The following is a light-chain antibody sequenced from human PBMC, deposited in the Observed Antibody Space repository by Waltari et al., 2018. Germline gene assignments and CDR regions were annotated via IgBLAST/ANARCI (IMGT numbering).Light chain of an antibody. Sequence: QSALTQPASVSGSPGQSITISCTGTSSDVGSYNLVSWYQQHPGKAPKLMIYEGSNRPSGISHRFSGSKSGNTASLTISGLQAEDEADYYCCSYAVGDIYVFGTGTKVTVL. CDR3: CSYAVGDIYV. J-gene: IGLJ1*01. CDR2: EGS. CDR1: SSDVGSYNL. V-gene: IGLV2-23*01.